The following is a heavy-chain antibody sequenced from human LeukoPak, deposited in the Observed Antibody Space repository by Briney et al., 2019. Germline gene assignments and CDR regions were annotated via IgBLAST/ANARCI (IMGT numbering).Heavy chain of an antibody. CDR2: IYYSGST. Sequence: SQTLSLTCTVSGGSISSGDYYWSWIRQPPGKGLEWIGYIYYSGSTYYNPSLKSRVTISVDTSKNQFSLKLSSVTDADTAVYYCARGGRFLEWPTPYDFDYWGQGTLVIVSS. CDR1: GGSISSGDYY. D-gene: IGHD3-3*01. CDR3: ARGGRFLEWPTPYDFDY. V-gene: IGHV4-30-4*01. J-gene: IGHJ4*02.